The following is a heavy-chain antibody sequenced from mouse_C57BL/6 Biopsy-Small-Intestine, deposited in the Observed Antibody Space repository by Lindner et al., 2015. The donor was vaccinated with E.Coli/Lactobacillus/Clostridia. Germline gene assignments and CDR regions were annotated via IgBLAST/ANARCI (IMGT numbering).Heavy chain of an antibody. V-gene: IGHV5-6*01. CDR1: GFTFSSYG. J-gene: IGHJ3*01. D-gene: IGHD4-1*01. CDR2: ISSGGSYT. CDR3: ARPPANWDWGFAY. Sequence: VQLQESGGDLVKPGGSLKLSCAASGFTFSSYGMSWVRQTPDKRLEWVATISSGGSYTYYPDSVKGRFTISRDNAKNTLYLQMSSLKSEDTAMYYCARPPANWDWGFAYWGQGTLVTVSA.